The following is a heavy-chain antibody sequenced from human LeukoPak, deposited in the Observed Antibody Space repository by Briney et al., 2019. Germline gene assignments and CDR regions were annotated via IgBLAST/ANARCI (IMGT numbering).Heavy chain of an antibody. Sequence: SETLSLTCTISGASISNYYWTWIRQPAGKGLEWIGRIYTSGSTNYNPSLKSRVTMSVDTSKNQFSLKLSSVTAADTAVYYCARAPALGYCSSTSCYNWFDPWGQGTLVTVSS. CDR3: ARAPALGYCSSTSCYNWFDP. CDR1: GASISNYY. D-gene: IGHD2-2*01. J-gene: IGHJ5*02. V-gene: IGHV4-4*07. CDR2: IYTSGST.